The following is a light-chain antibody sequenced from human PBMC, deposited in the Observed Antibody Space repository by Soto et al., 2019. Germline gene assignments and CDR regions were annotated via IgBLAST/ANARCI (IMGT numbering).Light chain of an antibody. CDR1: QSFRGL. J-gene: IGKJ5*01. CDR3: QQRHMWPIT. Sequence: VLTESAVTLSLSPGERATLSCRASQSFRGLLAWYQQKPGQAPRLLIYDAYNRATGIPPRFSGSGSGTDFTLTISSLEPEDSAVYYCQQRHMWPITFGQGTRLAI. V-gene: IGKV3-11*01. CDR2: DAY.